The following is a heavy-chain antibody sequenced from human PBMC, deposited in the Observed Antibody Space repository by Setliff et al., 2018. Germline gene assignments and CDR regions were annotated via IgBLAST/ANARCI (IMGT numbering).Heavy chain of an antibody. D-gene: IGHD3-3*01. CDR3: ARAWYYNFWSGSQIEY. V-gene: IGHV7-4-1*02. Sequence: ASVKVSCKASGYTFTRYAMNWVRQAPGQGLEWMGWINTNTGNPTYAQGFTGRFDFSLDTSVSTAYLQISSLKAEDTAVYYCARAWYYNFWSGSQIEYWGQGTLVTVSS. CDR1: GYTFTRYA. CDR2: INTNTGNP. J-gene: IGHJ4*02.